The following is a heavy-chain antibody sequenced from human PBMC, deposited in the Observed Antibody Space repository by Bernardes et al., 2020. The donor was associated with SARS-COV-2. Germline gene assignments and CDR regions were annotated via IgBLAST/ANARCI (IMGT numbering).Heavy chain of an antibody. CDR2: ITPKSGGT. V-gene: IGHV1-2*02. CDR3: ALPPTNYDRYGMDV. CDR1: GYTFSGYY. Sequence: DARQDFCKASGYTFSGYYIPWVRQAPGQGLEWMGWITPKSGGTTYAQNFQGRVTMTRDTSISTAYMELSRLRSDDTAVYYCALPPTNYDRYGMDVWGQGTTVTGS. J-gene: IGHJ6*02. D-gene: IGHD3-22*01.